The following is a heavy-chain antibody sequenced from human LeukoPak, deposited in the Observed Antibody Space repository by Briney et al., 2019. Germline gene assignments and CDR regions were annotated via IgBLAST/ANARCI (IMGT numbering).Heavy chain of an antibody. Sequence: GSLRLSCAASGFTFSSYAMHWVRQAPGKGLEWVAVISYDGSNKYYADSVKGRFTISRDNSKNTLYLQMNSLRAEDTAVYYCARDMRPYYYDSSGYYYPPFDYWGQGTLVTVSS. V-gene: IGHV3-30-3*01. CDR2: ISYDGSNK. CDR1: GFTFSSYA. J-gene: IGHJ4*02. CDR3: ARDMRPYYYDSSGYYYPPFDY. D-gene: IGHD3-22*01.